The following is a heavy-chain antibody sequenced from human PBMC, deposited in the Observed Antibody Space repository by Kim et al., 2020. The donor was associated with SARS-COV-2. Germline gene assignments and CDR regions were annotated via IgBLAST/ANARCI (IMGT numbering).Heavy chain of an antibody. J-gene: IGHJ5*02. V-gene: IGHV3-33*06. D-gene: IGHD1-1*01. Sequence: GGSLRLSCAASGFTFNSYGMHWVRQAPGKGLGWVAVIWYDGSNKYYADSVKGRFTISRDNSKNTLYLQMNSLRAEDTAVYYCAKDRGRPGTTNNGFDTWGQEALVTVSS. CDR2: IWYDGSNK. CDR3: AKDRGRPGTTNNGFDT. CDR1: GFTFNSYG.